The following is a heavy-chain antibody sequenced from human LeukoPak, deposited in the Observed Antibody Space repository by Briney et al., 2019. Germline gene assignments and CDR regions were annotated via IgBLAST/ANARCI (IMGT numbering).Heavy chain of an antibody. V-gene: IGHV3-74*01. D-gene: IGHD3-3*01. J-gene: IGHJ4*02. CDR1: GFTFSSYW. Sequence: PGGSLRLPCAASGFTFSSYWMHWVRQAPGKGLVWVSRINSDGGSTSYADSVKGRFTISRDNAKNTLDLQMNSLRAEDTAVYYCARSRGLLLPDYWGQGTLVTVSS. CDR2: INSDGGST. CDR3: ARSRGLLLPDY.